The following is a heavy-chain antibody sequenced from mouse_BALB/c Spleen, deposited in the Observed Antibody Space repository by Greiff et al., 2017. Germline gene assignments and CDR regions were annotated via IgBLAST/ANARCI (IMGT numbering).Heavy chain of an antibody. CDR1: GFSLSTSGMS. CDR2: IWWNDDK. V-gene: IGHV8-8*01. D-gene: IGHD2-2*01. CDR3: ARIWLRQGMDY. Sequence: QVTLKESGPGILQPSQTLSLTCSFSGFSLSTSGMSVGWIRQPSGKGLEWLAHIWWNDDKYYNPALKSRLTISKDTSNNQVFLKIASVVTADTATYYCARIWLRQGMDYWGQGTSVTVSS. J-gene: IGHJ4*01.